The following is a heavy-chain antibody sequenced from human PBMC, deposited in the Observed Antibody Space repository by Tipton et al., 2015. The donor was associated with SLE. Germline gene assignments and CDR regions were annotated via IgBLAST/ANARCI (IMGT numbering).Heavy chain of an antibody. V-gene: IGHV3-30*18. J-gene: IGHJ6*02. CDR3: AKDIVATTPIYGMDV. CDR1: GFDFWSYG. D-gene: IGHD5-12*01. CDR2: ISYDESDK. Sequence: SLRLSCAASGFDFWSYGMHWVRQAPGKGLEWVAVISYDESDKYYVDSVKGRFTISRDNSKNTLYLQMNSLRAEDTAVYYCAKDIVATTPIYGMDVWGQGTTVTVSS.